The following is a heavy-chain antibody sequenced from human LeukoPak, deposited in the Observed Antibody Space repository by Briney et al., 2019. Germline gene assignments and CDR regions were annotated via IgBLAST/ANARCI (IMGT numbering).Heavy chain of an antibody. D-gene: IGHD6-19*01. CDR2: ISGSSTYI. Sequence: AGGSLRLSCSASGFTFSNYAMHWVRQAPGKGLQWVSSISGSSTYIFYADSVKGRFTISRDNAKNSLYLQMNSLRADDTAVYYCVRDLPGNSGWYAAYWGQGTLVTVSS. V-gene: IGHV3-21*01. CDR1: GFTFSNYA. J-gene: IGHJ4*02. CDR3: VRDLPGNSGWYAAY.